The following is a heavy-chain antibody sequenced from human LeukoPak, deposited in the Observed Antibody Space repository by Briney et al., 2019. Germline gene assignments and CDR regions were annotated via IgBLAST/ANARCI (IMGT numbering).Heavy chain of an antibody. CDR1: GFSLSTSGVG. J-gene: IGHJ4*02. D-gene: IGHD2-2*01. Sequence: ESGPTLVKPTQTLTLTCTFSGFSLSTSGVGVGWIRQPPGKALELLALIYWNDDKRYSPSLKSRLTITKDTSKNQVVLTMTNMDPVDTATYYCAHRRVDCSSTSCSPKFDYWGQGTLVTVSS. CDR2: IYWNDDK. CDR3: AHRRVDCSSTSCSPKFDY. V-gene: IGHV2-5*01.